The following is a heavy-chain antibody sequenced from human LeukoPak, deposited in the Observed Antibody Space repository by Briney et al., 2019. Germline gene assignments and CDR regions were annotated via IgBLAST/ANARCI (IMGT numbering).Heavy chain of an antibody. D-gene: IGHD4-17*01. CDR3: ASGTVTNRFDP. V-gene: IGHV4-38-2*01. J-gene: IGHJ5*02. CDR1: GYSISSAYY. CDR2: IYHSGGI. Sequence: PSETLSLTCAVSGYSISSAYYWGWIRQPPGKGLEWIGNIYHSGGIYYNPSLKSRVTISVDTSKNHFSLKLYSVTAADTAVYYRASGTVTNRFDPWGQGTLVTVSS.